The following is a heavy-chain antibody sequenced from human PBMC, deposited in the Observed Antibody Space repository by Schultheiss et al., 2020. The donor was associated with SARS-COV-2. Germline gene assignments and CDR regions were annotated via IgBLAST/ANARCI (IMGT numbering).Heavy chain of an antibody. J-gene: IGHJ6*02. CDR3: ARDRTLYGDYVPYYYGMDV. CDR1: GGSISSSSYY. Sequence: SETLSLTCTVSGGSISSSSYYWGWIRQPPGKGLEWIGYIYYSGSTNYNPSLKSRVTISVDTSKNQFSLKLSSVTAADTAVYYCARDRTLYGDYVPYYYGMDVWGQGTTVTVSS. V-gene: IGHV4-61*05. D-gene: IGHD4-17*01. CDR2: IYYSGST.